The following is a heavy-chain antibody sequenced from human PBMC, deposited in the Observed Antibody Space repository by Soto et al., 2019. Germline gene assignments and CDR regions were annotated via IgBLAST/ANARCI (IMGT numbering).Heavy chain of an antibody. D-gene: IGHD3-22*01. CDR2: VYYSGST. Sequence: NPSETLSLTCTVSGGSIGTFYWSWIRQPPGKGLEWIGYVYYSGSTKYNPSLKSRVTVSVDTSKNQFSLKLYSVTAADTAVYYCARGLYSRDYYYYFDYWAQGTLVTVSA. V-gene: IGHV4-59*01. J-gene: IGHJ4*02. CDR3: ARGLYSRDYYYYFDY. CDR1: GGSIGTFY.